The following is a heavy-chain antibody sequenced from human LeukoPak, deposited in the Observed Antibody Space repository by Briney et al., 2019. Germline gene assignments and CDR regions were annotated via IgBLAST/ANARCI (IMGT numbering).Heavy chain of an antibody. J-gene: IGHJ4*02. CDR3: ARGGVDYGGNSEYFDY. V-gene: IGHV4-59*01. Sequence: SETLSLTCTVSGGSISNYYWSWIRQPPGKGLEWLGYIYYSGSTNYNPSLKSRVTISVDTSKNQFSLKLSSVTAADTAVYYCARGGVDYGGNSEYFDYWGQGTLVTVSS. D-gene: IGHD4-23*01. CDR1: GGSISNYY. CDR2: IYYSGST.